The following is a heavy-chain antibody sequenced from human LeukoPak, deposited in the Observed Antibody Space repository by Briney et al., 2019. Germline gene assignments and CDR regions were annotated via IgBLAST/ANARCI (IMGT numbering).Heavy chain of an antibody. Sequence: GGSLRLSCAASGFTFSSYAMHWVRQAPGKGLEWAAVISYDGSNKYYADSVKGRFTISRDNSKNTLYLQMNSLRAEDTAVYYCARDVPHIVVVTSHWFDPWGQGTLVTVSS. CDR3: ARDVPHIVVVTSHWFDP. CDR2: ISYDGSNK. CDR1: GFTFSSYA. J-gene: IGHJ5*02. D-gene: IGHD2-21*02. V-gene: IGHV3-30-3*01.